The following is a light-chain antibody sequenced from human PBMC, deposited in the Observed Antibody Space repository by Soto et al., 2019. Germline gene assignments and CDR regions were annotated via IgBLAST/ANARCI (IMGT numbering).Light chain of an antibody. J-gene: IGKJ1*01. CDR2: GAS. CDR3: HQYGSSRT. Sequence: EIVLTQSPGTLSLSPGERATLSCRASQSVSSSYLAWYQQKLGQAPRLLMYGASSRATGIPDRFSGSGSGTDFTLTISRLEPEDFAVYYCHQYGSSRTFGQGNKVEIK. CDR1: QSVSSSY. V-gene: IGKV3-20*01.